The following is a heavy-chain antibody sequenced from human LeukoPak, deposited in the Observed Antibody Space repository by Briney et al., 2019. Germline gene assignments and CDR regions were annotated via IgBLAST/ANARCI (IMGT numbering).Heavy chain of an antibody. CDR3: AKDYYGSGSYIGYGMDV. CDR1: GFTFSNYA. Sequence: PGGSLRLSCAASGFTFSNYAMSWVRQAPGKGLEWVSAISGSGGSTYYADSVKGRFTISRDNSKNTLYLQMNSLRAEDTAVYYCAKDYYGSGSYIGYGMDVWGQGTTVTVSS. J-gene: IGHJ6*02. V-gene: IGHV3-23*01. CDR2: ISGSGGST. D-gene: IGHD3-10*01.